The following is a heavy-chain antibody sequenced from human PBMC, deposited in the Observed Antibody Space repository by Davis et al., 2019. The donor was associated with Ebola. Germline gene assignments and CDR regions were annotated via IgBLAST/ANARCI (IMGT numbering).Heavy chain of an antibody. D-gene: IGHD2-15*01. Sequence: PGGSLRLSCAASGFTFSSYEMNWVRQAPGKGLEWVSYISSSGSTTYYGDSVKGRFTISRDNAKNSLDLQMNSLRVEDTAVYYCARLGYCSGGSCYWGQGTLVTVSS. CDR3: ARLGYCSGGSCY. J-gene: IGHJ4*02. V-gene: IGHV3-48*03. CDR1: GFTFSSYE. CDR2: ISSSGSTT.